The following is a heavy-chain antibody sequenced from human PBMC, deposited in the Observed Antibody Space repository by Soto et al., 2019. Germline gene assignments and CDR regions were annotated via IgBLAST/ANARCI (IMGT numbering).Heavy chain of an antibody. CDR3: ARVSRGGAAGRHTFDS. CDR1: GFTFSRFE. J-gene: IGHJ5*01. D-gene: IGHD6-13*01. CDR2: ITRSGGTI. Sequence: GGSLRLSCVGSGFTFSRFEMNWVRQTPGKGLEWLSYITRSGGTIYYADSVKGRFTISRYNAKNSLFLQMNGLRYEDTGIYYCARVSRGGAAGRHTFDSWGRGTLVTVSS. V-gene: IGHV3-48*03.